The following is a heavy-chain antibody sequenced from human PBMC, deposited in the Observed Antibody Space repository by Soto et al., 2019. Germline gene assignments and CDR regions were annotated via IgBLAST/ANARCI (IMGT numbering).Heavy chain of an antibody. Sequence: SETLSLTCTVSGGSMSSGIYYWSWIRQPPGKGLECIGFTSYSGTTYYNTSLWSRVSMSVDTSKNQFSLHVNSVTAADTAVYYCARGSTTEKVDSWGQGTLVT. J-gene: IGHJ4*02. CDR1: GGSMSSGIYY. CDR3: ARGSTTEKVDS. V-gene: IGHV4-30-4*01. D-gene: IGHD4-17*01. CDR2: TSYSGTT.